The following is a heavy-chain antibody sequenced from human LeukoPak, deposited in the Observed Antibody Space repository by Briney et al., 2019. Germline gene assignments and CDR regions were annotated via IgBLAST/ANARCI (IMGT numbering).Heavy chain of an antibody. CDR1: GFTFSNAW. CDR3: TTARLVRGVIQPHFDY. J-gene: IGHJ4*02. Sequence: PGGSLRLSCAASGFTFSNAWMSWVRQAPGKGLEWVGRIKSKTDGGTTDYAAPVKGRFTISRDDSKNTLYLQMNSLKTEDTAVYYCTTARLVRGVIQPHFDYWGQGTLVTVSS. CDR2: IKSKTDGGTT. D-gene: IGHD3-10*01. V-gene: IGHV3-15*01.